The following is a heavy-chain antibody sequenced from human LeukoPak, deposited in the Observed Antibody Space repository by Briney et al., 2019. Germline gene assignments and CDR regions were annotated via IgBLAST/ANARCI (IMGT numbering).Heavy chain of an antibody. CDR1: GFTFSSYL. J-gene: IGHJ4*02. V-gene: IGHV3-74*01. D-gene: IGHD3-10*01. Sequence: VGSLRLSCAASGFTFSSYLMHWVRQAPGKGLVWVSRIDGDGSITSYADSVKGRFTISRDNAKKTLFLQMSSLRAEDTAVYYCARAIDASELDYWGQGTLVTVSS. CDR2: IDGDGSIT. CDR3: ARAIDASELDY.